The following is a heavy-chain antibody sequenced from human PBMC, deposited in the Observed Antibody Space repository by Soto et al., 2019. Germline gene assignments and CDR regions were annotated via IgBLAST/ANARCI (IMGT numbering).Heavy chain of an antibody. CDR1: GFTFSSYW. Sequence: EVQLVESGGGLVQPGGSLRLSCAASGFTFSSYWMHWVRQAPGKGLVWVSRINSDGSSTSYADSVKGRFTISRDNAKNTLYLQLNSLRSEDTAVYYCASGRRWLVPFDYWGQGTLVTVSS. CDR2: INSDGSST. CDR3: ASGRRWLVPFDY. D-gene: IGHD6-19*01. J-gene: IGHJ4*02. V-gene: IGHV3-74*01.